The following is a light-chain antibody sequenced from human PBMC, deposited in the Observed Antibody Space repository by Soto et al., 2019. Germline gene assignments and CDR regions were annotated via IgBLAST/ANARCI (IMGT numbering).Light chain of an antibody. CDR1: QGISSY. CDR3: QQLDSHRLT. J-gene: IGKJ4*01. CDR2: AVS. Sequence: DIQLTQSPSFLSASVGDRVTITCRASQGISSYFAWYQQKPGTAPKLLIYAVSTLQSGVPSRFSGSASGTEFTLTISRLQPEYFATYDCQQLDSHRLTFGGGTKVEIK. V-gene: IGKV1-9*01.